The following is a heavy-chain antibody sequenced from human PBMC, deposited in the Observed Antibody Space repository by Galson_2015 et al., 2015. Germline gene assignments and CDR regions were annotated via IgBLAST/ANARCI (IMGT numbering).Heavy chain of an antibody. CDR3: ARQPYYYDDSRGYKAFDY. D-gene: IGHD3-22*01. V-gene: IGHV3-11*01. CDR2: ISSSGDAI. Sequence: SLRLSCAASGFIFSDYYMSWIRQAPGKGLEWVSYISSSGDAIYYTDSVKGRFTISRDNAKNSLYLQMNNLRGEETAMYYCARQPYYYDDSRGYKAFDYWGQGTLVTVSS. J-gene: IGHJ4*02. CDR1: GFIFSDYY.